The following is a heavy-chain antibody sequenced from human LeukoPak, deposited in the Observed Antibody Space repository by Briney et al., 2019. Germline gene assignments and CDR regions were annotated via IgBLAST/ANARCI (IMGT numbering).Heavy chain of an antibody. V-gene: IGHV4-38-2*01. CDR2: IYHTGRT. J-gene: IGHJ4*02. CDR1: NYSINSGYY. CDR3: ASEANYDLFEALLYIY. D-gene: IGHD2-2*02. Sequence: SETLSLTCAVSNYSINSGYYWGWSRQPPAKGLEWIGSIYHTGRTHYNPSLKSRITLSVDTSKNHFSLKLTSVTAADTAVYYCASEANYDLFEALLYIYWGQGSLVTVSS.